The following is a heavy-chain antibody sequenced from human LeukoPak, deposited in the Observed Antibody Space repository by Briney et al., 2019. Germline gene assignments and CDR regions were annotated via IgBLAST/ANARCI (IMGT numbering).Heavy chain of an antibody. CDR2: ISTSSTNI. J-gene: IGHJ4*02. CDR3: ARGSSVDY. Sequence: GGSLRLSCVASGFTFSNYEMNWVRQAPGKGLEWISYISTSSTNIYYADSVKGRFTIIRDNAKNSLYLQMNSLRAEDTAVYYCARGSSVDYWGQGTLVTVSS. V-gene: IGHV3-48*03. D-gene: IGHD3-10*01. CDR1: GFTFSNYE.